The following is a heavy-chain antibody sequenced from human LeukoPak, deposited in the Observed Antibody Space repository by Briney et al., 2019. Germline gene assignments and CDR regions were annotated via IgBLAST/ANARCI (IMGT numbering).Heavy chain of an antibody. CDR2: IYSGGST. Sequence: GGSLRLSCAASGFTVSSNYMSWVRQAPGKGLEWVSVIYSGGSTYYADSVKGRFTISRDNSKNTLYLQMNSLRAEDTAVYYCATAVYYYDSSGYYYTPPDYWGQGTLVTASS. CDR1: GFTVSSNY. D-gene: IGHD3-22*01. J-gene: IGHJ4*02. CDR3: ATAVYYYDSSGYYYTPPDY. V-gene: IGHV3-53*01.